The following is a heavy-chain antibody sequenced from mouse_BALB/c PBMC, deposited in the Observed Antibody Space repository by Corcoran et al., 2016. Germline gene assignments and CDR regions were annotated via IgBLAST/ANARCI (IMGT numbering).Heavy chain of an antibody. J-gene: IGHJ1*01. V-gene: IGHV1S136*01. CDR1: GYTFTSYV. CDR3: ARSYRYWYFDV. D-gene: IGHD2-14*01. CDR2: INPYNDGT. Sequence: EVQLQQSGPELVKPGATVKMSCKASGYTFTSYVRHWVKQKPGQGLEWIGYINPYNDGTKYNEKFKGKATLTSDKSSSTAYMELSSLTSEDSAVYYCARSYRYWYFDVWGAGTTVTVSS.